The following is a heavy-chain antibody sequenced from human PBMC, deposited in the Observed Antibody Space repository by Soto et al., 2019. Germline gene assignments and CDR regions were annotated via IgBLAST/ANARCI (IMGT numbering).Heavy chain of an antibody. V-gene: IGHV4-39*01. CDR2: IYYSGGT. CDR3: ARHTYSSSWVNYYYYYGMDV. J-gene: IGHJ6*02. Sequence: SETLSLTCTVSGGSISSSSYYWGWIRQPTGKGLEWIGGIYYSGGTYYYPSLMSRVTISVDTSKNQFSLKLSSVTAADTAVYYCARHTYSSSWVNYYYYYGMDVWGQGTTVTVSS. D-gene: IGHD6-13*01. CDR1: GGSISSSSYY.